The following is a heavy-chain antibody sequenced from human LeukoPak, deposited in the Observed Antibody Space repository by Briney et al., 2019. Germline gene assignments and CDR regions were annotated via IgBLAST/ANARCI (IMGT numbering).Heavy chain of an antibody. V-gene: IGHV3-23*01. J-gene: IGHJ3*02. Sequence: PGGSLRLSCAASGFTFSSYAMSWVRQAPGKGLEWVSAISGSGGSTYYADSVKGRFTISRDNSKNTLYLQMNSLRAEDTAVYYCAKGQADILTGYYPPYAFDIWGQGTMVTVSS. D-gene: IGHD3-9*01. CDR2: ISGSGGST. CDR3: AKGQADILTGYYPPYAFDI. CDR1: GFTFSSYA.